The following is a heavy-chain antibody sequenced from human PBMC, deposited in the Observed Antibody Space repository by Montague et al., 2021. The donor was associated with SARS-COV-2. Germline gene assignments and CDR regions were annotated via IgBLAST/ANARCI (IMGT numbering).Heavy chain of an antibody. Sequence: SETLSLTCAAYGVSFSGYYWSWIRQAPGKGLEWIGEINHSGRTXXXPSXXXRVTISVDTSTNQFSLNLNSVTAADTAVYYCTRGPVFSNSWYSLPTLDQRPSWYFDLWGRGTLVIVSS. CDR2: INHSGRT. CDR3: TRGPVFSNSWYSLPTLDQRPSWYFDL. D-gene: IGHD6-13*01. CDR1: GVSFSGYY. V-gene: IGHV4-34*01. J-gene: IGHJ2*01.